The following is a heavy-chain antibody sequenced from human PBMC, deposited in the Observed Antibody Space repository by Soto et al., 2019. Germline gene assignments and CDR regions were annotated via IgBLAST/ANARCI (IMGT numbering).Heavy chain of an antibody. CDR2: IYYSGVT. CDR3: ARVAADIASWLDP. D-gene: IGHD5-12*01. Sequence: QGQLQESGPGLVKPSETLSLTCTVSGDSISTYNWGWIRQPPGKGLEWIGCIYYSGVTNYNPSLKSRVTISVDTPNTQLSLKLKSVTAADTAVYYCARVAADIASWLDPCGQGTLVPVSS. CDR1: GDSISTYN. J-gene: IGHJ5*02. V-gene: IGHV4-59*01.